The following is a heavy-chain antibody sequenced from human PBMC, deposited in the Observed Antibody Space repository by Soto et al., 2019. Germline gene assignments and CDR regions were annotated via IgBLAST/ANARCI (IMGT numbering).Heavy chain of an antibody. CDR2: IYWDDDK. V-gene: IGHV2-5*02. Sequence: GSGPTLVNPTQTLTLTCTFSGFSLSTSGVGVGWIRQPPGKALEWLALIYWDDDKRYSPSLKSRLTITKDTSKNQVVLTMTNMDPVDTATYYCAHTWEPMTTVTILSIRPFDYWGQGTLVTVSS. J-gene: IGHJ4*02. D-gene: IGHD4-17*01. CDR3: AHTWEPMTTVTILSIRPFDY. CDR1: GFSLSTSGVG.